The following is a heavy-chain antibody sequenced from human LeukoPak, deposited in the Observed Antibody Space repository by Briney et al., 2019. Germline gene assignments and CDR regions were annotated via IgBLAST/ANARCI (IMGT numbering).Heavy chain of an antibody. D-gene: IGHD6-25*01. CDR3: AKDPVAAHLEMDV. CDR1: GFTFSSYA. CDR2: INGSGGTT. Sequence: GGALRLSCAASGFTFSSYAMSWVRQAPGKGLERGSPINGSGGTTYYADSVKGRFTISRDNSKNTLYLQMNSLRAEDTAVYYCAKDPVAAHLEMDVWGQGTTVTVSS. V-gene: IGHV3-23*01. J-gene: IGHJ6*02.